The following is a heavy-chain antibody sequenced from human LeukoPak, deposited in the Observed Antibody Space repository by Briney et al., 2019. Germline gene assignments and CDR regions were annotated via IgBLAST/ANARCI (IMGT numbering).Heavy chain of an antibody. CDR2: FDPEDGET. CDR1: GYTLTELS. CDR3: VRDDYDSLPYYFDF. Sequence: ASVKVSCKVSGYTLTELSMHWVRQAPGKGLEWMGGFDPEDGETIYAQKFQGRVTMTEDTSTDTAYMELSSLRSEDTAVYFCVRDDYDSLPYYFDFWGQGTLVTVSS. J-gene: IGHJ4*02. V-gene: IGHV1-24*01. D-gene: IGHD3-22*01.